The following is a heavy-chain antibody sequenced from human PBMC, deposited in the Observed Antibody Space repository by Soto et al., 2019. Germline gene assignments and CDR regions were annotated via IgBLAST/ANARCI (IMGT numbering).Heavy chain of an antibody. J-gene: IGHJ4*02. CDR2: ISAYNGNT. D-gene: IGHD2-2*01. CDR3: AREPPSYIVVVPAAMTNDY. CDR1: GYTFTNYG. Sequence: GSSVKVSCKASGYTFTNYGISWVRQAPGQGLERMGWISAYNGNTNYAQKLQGRVTMTTDTSTSTAYMELRSLRSDDTAVYYCAREPPSYIVVVPAAMTNDYWGQGSLVTGSS. V-gene: IGHV1-18*01.